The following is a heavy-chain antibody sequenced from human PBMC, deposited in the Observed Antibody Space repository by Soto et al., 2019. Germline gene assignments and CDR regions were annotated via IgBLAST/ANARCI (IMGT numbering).Heavy chain of an antibody. V-gene: IGHV4-31*03. D-gene: IGHD2-15*01. CDR3: AKRRGAGGHFDY. J-gene: IGHJ4*02. CDR1: GDSITSGGYY. CDR2: IYGSGGSGST. Sequence: SETLSLTCTVTGDSITSGGYYWSWIRQHPGKGLEWLGYIYGSGGSGSTLYNPSLKSRITLSVDTSKTQFSLNLSSVTVADTAVYFCAKRRGAGGHFDYWGQGALVTVSS.